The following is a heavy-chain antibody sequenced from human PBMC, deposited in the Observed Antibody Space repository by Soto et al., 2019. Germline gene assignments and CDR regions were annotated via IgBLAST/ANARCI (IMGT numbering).Heavy chain of an antibody. D-gene: IGHD2-2*02. J-gene: IGHJ5*02. Sequence: SETLSLTCAVYGGSFSGYYWSWIRQPPGKGLEWIGEINHSGSTNYNPSLKSRVTISVDTSKNQFSLKLSSVTAADTAVYYCARADPDIVVVPAAIPGWFDPCGQGTLVTAPQ. CDR2: INHSGST. V-gene: IGHV4-34*01. CDR3: ARADPDIVVVPAAIPGWFDP. CDR1: GGSFSGYY.